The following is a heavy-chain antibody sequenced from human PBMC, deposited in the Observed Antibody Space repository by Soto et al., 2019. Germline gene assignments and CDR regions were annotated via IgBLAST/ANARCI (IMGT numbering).Heavy chain of an antibody. CDR1: GFTFTRYS. V-gene: IGHV3-21*06. CDR2: ISSTTNYI. CDR3: ARESEDLTSNFDY. Sequence: GGSLRLSCAASGFTFTRYSMNWVRQAPGKGLEWVSSISSTTNYIYYGDSMKGRFTISRDNAKNSLYLEMNSLRAEDTAVYYCARESEDLTSNFDYWGQGTLLTVSS. J-gene: IGHJ4*02.